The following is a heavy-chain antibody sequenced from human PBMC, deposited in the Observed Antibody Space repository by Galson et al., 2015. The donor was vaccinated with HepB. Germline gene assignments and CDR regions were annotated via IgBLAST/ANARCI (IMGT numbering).Heavy chain of an antibody. V-gene: IGHV1-46*03. J-gene: IGHJ6*03. CDR1: GYTFTSYY. D-gene: IGHD3-10*01. CDR3: ARDRRGTRLLWFRGHYMDV. CDR2: INPSGGST. Sequence: SVKVSCKASGYTFTSYYMHWVRQAPGQGLEWMGIINPSGGSTSYAQKFQGRVTMTRDTSTSTVYMELSSLRSEDTAVYYCARDRRGTRLLWFRGHYMDVWGRGTTVTVSS.